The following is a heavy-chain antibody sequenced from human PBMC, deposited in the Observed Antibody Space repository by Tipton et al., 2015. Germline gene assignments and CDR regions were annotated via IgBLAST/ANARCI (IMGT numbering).Heavy chain of an antibody. CDR3: ARHSRTVYGDYWFDP. Sequence: TLSLTCTVSGGSIGTPKYYWGWIRQPPGRGLEWIGTIDYGGTTYYNPSLKSRVTISVDTSKNQFSLNLISVTAADTAVYYCARHSRTVYGDYWFDPWGQGTLVTVSS. CDR2: IDYGGTT. CDR1: GGSIGTPKYY. V-gene: IGHV4-39*01. J-gene: IGHJ5*02. D-gene: IGHD4-17*01.